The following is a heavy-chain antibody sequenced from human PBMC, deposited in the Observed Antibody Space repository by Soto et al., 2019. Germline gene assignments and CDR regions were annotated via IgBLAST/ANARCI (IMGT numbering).Heavy chain of an antibody. Sequence: ESGGGLVKPGGSLRLSCAASGFTFSSYSMNWVRQAPGKGLEWVSSISSSSSYIYYADSVKGRFTISRDNAKNSLYLQMNSLRAEDTAVYYCARAVGDYPLDAFDIWGQGTMVTVSS. D-gene: IGHD4-17*01. CDR2: ISSSSSYI. V-gene: IGHV3-21*01. CDR3: ARAVGDYPLDAFDI. CDR1: GFTFSSYS. J-gene: IGHJ3*02.